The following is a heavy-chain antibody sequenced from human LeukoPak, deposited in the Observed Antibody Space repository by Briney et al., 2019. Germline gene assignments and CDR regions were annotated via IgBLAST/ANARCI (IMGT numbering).Heavy chain of an antibody. Sequence: GGSLRLSCAASGFTFSSYWMSWVRQAPGKGLEWVANIKQDGSEKYYVDSVKGRFTISRDNAKNSLYLQMNSLRAEDTAVYYCASGQSSSWYDGLDYWGQGTLVTVSS. CDR2: IKQDGSEK. CDR3: ASGQSSSWYDGLDY. D-gene: IGHD6-13*01. CDR1: GFTFSSYW. J-gene: IGHJ4*02. V-gene: IGHV3-7*01.